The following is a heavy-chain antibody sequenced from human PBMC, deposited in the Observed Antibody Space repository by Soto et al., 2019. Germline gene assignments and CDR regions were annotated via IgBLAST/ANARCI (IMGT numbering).Heavy chain of an antibody. J-gene: IGHJ6*02. D-gene: IGHD3-3*01. V-gene: IGHV3-30-3*01. CDR2: ISYDGSNK. CDR1: GFTFSSYA. Sequence: GGSLRLSCAASGFTFSSYAMHWVRQAPGKGLEWVAVISYDGSNKYYADSVKGRFTISRDNSKNTLYLQMNSLRAEDTAVYYCARGERITIFGVALAGMDVWGQGTTVTVS. CDR3: ARGERITIFGVALAGMDV.